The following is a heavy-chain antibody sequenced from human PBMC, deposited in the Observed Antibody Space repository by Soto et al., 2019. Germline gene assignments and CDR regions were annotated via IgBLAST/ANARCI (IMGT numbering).Heavy chain of an antibody. CDR2: IYWDDDK. V-gene: IGHV2-5*02. CDR1: GFSLSSTRMA. Sequence: QITLKESGPTLVKPTQTLTLTCTFSGFSLSSTRMAVGWIRQPPGKALEWLALIYWDDDKRYSPFLKSRLTIPQDTSKNQVVLTMSNMDPVDTARYYWAHIVVAGLGYYFDYWGQGTLVTVSS. J-gene: IGHJ4*02. D-gene: IGHD6-19*01. CDR3: AHIVVAGLGYYFDY.